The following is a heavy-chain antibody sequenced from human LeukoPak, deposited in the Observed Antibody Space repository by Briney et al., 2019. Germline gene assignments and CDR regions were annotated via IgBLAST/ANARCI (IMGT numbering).Heavy chain of an antibody. CDR1: GGSISNHY. V-gene: IGHV4-59*11. CDR3: ARLRPSGMGGGFDY. D-gene: IGHD3-10*01. J-gene: IGHJ4*02. Sequence: PSETLSLTCTVSGGSISNHYWSWIRQPPGKGLEWIAYIYSSGRTNYNPSLKSRVTISVDSSKNQFSLKLSSVAAADTAVYYCARLRPSGMGGGFDYWGQGTLVTVSS. CDR2: IYSSGRT.